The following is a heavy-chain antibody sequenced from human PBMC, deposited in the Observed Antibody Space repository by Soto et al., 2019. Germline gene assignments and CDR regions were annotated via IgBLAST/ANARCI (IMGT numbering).Heavy chain of an antibody. CDR1: GLTFSTYE. D-gene: IGHD1-7*01. Sequence: LRLSCAASGLTFSTYEMNWVRQAPGKGLEWVSYIRGGGSPILYADSVKGRFTISRDNAKNSLYLQMNSLRAEDTAIYYCASKIFGTTYFDYWGQGALVTVSS. J-gene: IGHJ4*02. CDR2: IRGGGSPI. V-gene: IGHV3-48*03. CDR3: ASKIFGTTYFDY.